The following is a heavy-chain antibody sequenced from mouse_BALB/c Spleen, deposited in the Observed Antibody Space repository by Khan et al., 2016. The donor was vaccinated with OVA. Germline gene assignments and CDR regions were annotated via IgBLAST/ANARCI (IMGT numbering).Heavy chain of an antibody. CDR1: GYSITSDYA. CDR3: ARDDSRYSYAMDY. Sequence: EVQLQESGPGLVKPSQSLSLTCTVSGYSITSDYAWNWLRQFPGNKLGWMGYISSSGSTNYNPALKSRFPIPRDTSKTLLFLQLKSVTTEDTATCYCARDDSRYSYAMDYWGQGTSVTVSS. V-gene: IGHV3-2*02. D-gene: IGHD2-4*01. CDR2: ISSSGST. J-gene: IGHJ4*01.